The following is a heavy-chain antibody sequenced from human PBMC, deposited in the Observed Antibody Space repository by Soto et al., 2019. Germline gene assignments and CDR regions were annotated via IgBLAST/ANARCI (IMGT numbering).Heavy chain of an antibody. CDR2: ISLSSNRI. V-gene: IGHV3-48*02. CDR1: GFTFSSYS. CDR3: ARGPAIPDYFYYSALDV. J-gene: IGHJ6*02. Sequence: EVQLVESGGGLVQPGGSLRLSCAASGFTFSSYSMNWVRQAPGKGLEWVSYISLSSNRIYYADSVKGRFTISRDNAKNSLYLPMNSLRDEDTAVYYCARGPAIPDYFYYSALDVWGQGTPVTVSS.